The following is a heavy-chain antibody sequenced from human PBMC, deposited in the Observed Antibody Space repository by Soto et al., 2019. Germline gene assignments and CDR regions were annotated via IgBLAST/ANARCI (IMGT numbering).Heavy chain of an antibody. Sequence: ASVKVSCKSSGYTFSNYGITWVRQAPGQPLEWLGWISLYSDGTNYAQKFQGRVSMTTDTSTTTAYMELRSLRSDDTAVYYCARVVPGAEAWFGPWGQGTLVTVSS. CDR3: ARVVPGAEAWFGP. V-gene: IGHV1-18*01. D-gene: IGHD2-2*01. J-gene: IGHJ5*02. CDR1: GYTFSNYG. CDR2: ISLYSDGT.